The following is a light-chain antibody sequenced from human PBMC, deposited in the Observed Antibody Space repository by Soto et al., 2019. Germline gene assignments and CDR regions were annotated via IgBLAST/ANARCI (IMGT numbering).Light chain of an antibody. CDR2: KAS. CDR3: QQYNTYVWT. CDR1: QSINTW. J-gene: IGKJ1*01. V-gene: IGKV1-5*03. Sequence: DIQVTQSPSTLSASVGDRVTITCRASQSINTWLAWYQQKPGKAPKLLIYKASSLESGVPSRFSGSGSGTEFTLTISSLQPDDFATYYCQQYNTYVWTFGQGTKVDIK.